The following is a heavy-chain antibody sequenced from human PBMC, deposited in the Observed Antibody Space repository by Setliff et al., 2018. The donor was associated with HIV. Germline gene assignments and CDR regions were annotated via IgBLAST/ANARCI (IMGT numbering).Heavy chain of an antibody. CDR2: INPSGGTI. Sequence: ASVKVSCKASGYTFTNYGITWVRQAPGHGLEWMGIINPSGGTISYAQKFQGRVTMTGDTSTSTVYMELSSLRSEDTAVYYCARDGEWGYHRPRDLDIWGQGTMVTVS. J-gene: IGHJ3*02. D-gene: IGHD2-2*01. CDR1: GYTFTNYG. CDR3: ARDGEWGYHRPRDLDI. V-gene: IGHV1-46*01.